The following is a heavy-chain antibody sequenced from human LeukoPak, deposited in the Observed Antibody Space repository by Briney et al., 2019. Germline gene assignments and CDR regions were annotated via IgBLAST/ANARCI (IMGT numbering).Heavy chain of an antibody. J-gene: IGHJ6*03. CDR2: ISWDGGST. V-gene: IGHV3-43D*03. Sequence: GGSLRLSRAAAGFTLSTYAMHWVRQAPGKGLEWVSLISWDGGSTYYADSVKGRFTNSRDNSKDSLYLQMNSLRAEDTALYYCAKEAVAGTGTNYYYYYYMDVWGKGTTVTVSS. CDR3: AKEAVAGTGTNYYYYYYMDV. D-gene: IGHD6-19*01. CDR1: GFTLSTYA.